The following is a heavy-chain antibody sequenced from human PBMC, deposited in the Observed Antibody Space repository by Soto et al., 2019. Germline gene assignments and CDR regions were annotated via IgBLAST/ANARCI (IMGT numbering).Heavy chain of an antibody. V-gene: IGHV1-69*02. D-gene: IGHD4-17*01. CDR1: AGTSTSYT. CDR3: ANLRIGH. Sequence: QVQLVQSGAEVKKPGSSVKVSCKASAGTSTSYTITWVRKDPGQGLEWRGRIFPILGIAHYAQKVQGRVTITADKSTSTAYMHLSRLRSEDTAVYYCANLRIGHWGQGTLVTASS. CDR2: IFPILGIA. J-gene: IGHJ1*01.